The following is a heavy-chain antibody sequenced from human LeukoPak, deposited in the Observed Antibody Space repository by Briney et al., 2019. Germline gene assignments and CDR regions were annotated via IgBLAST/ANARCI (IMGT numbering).Heavy chain of an antibody. CDR2: SYYSGST. V-gene: IGHV4-59*08. D-gene: IGHD2-2*01. CDR1: GGSMNNYY. CDR3: ARLGSVAMPFDY. J-gene: IGHJ4*02. Sequence: SETLSLTCTASGGSMNNYYWNWIRQPPGKGLEWIGYSYYSGSTNYNPSLKSRVNISVDTSKNQFSLNLSSVTAADTAVYYCARLGSVAMPFDYWGQGTLATVSS.